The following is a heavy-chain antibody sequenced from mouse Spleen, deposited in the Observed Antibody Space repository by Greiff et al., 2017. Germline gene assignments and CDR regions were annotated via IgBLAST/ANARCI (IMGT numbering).Heavy chain of an antibody. V-gene: IGHV5-12-1*01. CDR1: GFAFSSYD. J-gene: IGHJ3*01. CDR3: ARPITTVVPAY. D-gene: IGHD1-1*01. Sequence: EVKLMESGGGLVKPGGSLKLSCAASGFAFSSYDMSWVRQTPEKRLEWVAYISSGGGSTYYPDTVKGRFTISRDNAKNTLYLQMSSLKSEDTAMYYCARPITTVVPAYWGQGTLVTVSA. CDR2: ISSGGGST.